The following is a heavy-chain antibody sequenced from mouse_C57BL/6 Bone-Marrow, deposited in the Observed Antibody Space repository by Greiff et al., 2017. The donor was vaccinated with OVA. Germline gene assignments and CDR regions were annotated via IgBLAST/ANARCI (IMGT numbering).Heavy chain of an antibody. CDR3: ARDPNYWYFDV. V-gene: IGHV5-4*01. CDR2: ISDGGSYT. CDR1: GFTFSSYA. J-gene: IGHJ1*03. Sequence: EVMLVESGGGLVKPGGSLKLSCAASGFTFSSYAMSWVRQTPEKRLEWVATISDGGSYTYYPDNVKGRFTISRDNAKNNLYLQMSHLKSEDTAMYYCARDPNYWYFDVWGTGTTVTVSS.